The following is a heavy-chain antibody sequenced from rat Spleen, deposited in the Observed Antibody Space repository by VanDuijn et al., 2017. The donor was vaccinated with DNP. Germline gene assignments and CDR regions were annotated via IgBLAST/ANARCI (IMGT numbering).Heavy chain of an antibody. Sequence: EVQLVESGGGLVQPGRSLKLSCVASGFTFSDYYMAWVRQTPKKGLEWVTTISTSGRKTFYPDSVKGRFTISRDDAKSTLYLQMDSLRSEDTATYYFTTFEGRDAWGQGTSVTVSS. CDR3: TTFEGRDA. CDR2: ISTSGRKT. V-gene: IGHV5-25*01. CDR1: GFTFSDYY. J-gene: IGHJ4*01. D-gene: IGHD1-11*01.